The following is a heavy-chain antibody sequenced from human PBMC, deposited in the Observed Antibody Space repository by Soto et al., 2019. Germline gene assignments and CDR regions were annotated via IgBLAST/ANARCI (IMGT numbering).Heavy chain of an antibody. J-gene: IGHJ4*02. Sequence: ASVKVSCKASGGTFSSYAISWVRQAPGQGLEWMGGIIPIFGTANYAQKFQGRVTITADKSTSTAYMELSSLRSEDTAVYYCARARAETYPPYYDFWSGYSYYFDYWGQGTLVTVSS. CDR1: GGTFSSYA. V-gene: IGHV1-69*06. CDR3: ARARAETYPPYYDFWSGYSYYFDY. CDR2: IIPIFGTA. D-gene: IGHD3-3*01.